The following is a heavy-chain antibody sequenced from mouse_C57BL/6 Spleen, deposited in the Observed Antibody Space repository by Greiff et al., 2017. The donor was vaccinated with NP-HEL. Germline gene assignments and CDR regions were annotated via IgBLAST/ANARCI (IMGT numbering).Heavy chain of an antibody. J-gene: IGHJ3*01. V-gene: IGHV14-2*01. CDR2: IDPEDGGT. D-gene: IGHD2-4*01. Sequence: VQLQQSGAELVKPGASVKLSCTASGFNIKDYYMHWVKQRPEQGLEWIGRIDPEDGGTKYAPKFQGKATITADTSSNTAYLQLSSLTSEDTAVYYCARSIYYDYDRGFAYWGQGTLVTVSA. CDR3: ARSIYYDYDRGFAY. CDR1: GFNIKDYY.